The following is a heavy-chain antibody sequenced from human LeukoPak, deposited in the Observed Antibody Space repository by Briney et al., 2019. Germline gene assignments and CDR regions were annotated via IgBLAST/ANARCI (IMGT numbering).Heavy chain of an antibody. J-gene: IGHJ5*02. V-gene: IGHV3-21*01. Sequence: GGSLRLSCAASGFTFNNYNMNWVRQAPGKGLEWVSSISTSSSYIYYADSVKGRFTISRDNAKNSLYLQMNTLRAEDTAVYYCARDSMVVAATEGYFDPWGQGTLVTVSS. CDR3: ARDSMVVAATEGYFDP. CDR1: GFTFNNYN. CDR2: ISTSSSYI. D-gene: IGHD2-15*01.